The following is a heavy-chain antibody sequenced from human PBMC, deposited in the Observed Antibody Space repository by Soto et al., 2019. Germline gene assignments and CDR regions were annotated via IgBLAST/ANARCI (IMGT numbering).Heavy chain of an antibody. D-gene: IGHD6-13*01. Sequence: SETLSLTCTVSGGSLSGYYWGWIRQPPGKGLEWIGSIYYSGSTYYNPSLKSRVTISVDTSKNQFSLKLSSVTAADTAVYYCARRQSSSWYGLWGQGTLVTVS. J-gene: IGHJ4*02. CDR3: ARRQSSSWYGL. CDR1: GGSLSGYY. V-gene: IGHV4-39*01. CDR2: IYYSGST.